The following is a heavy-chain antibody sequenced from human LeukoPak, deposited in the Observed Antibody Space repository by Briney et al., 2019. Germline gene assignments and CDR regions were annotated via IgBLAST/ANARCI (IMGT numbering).Heavy chain of an antibody. J-gene: IGHJ5*02. D-gene: IGHD4-23*01. V-gene: IGHV3-23*01. Sequence: GGSLRLSCAASGFTFSSYAMSWVRQAPGKGLEWVSAISGGGGSTYYADSVKGRFTISRDNSKNTLYLQMNSLRAEDTAVYYCAKHGYGGNWFDPWGQGTLVTVSS. CDR2: ISGGGGST. CDR1: GFTFSSYA. CDR3: AKHGYGGNWFDP.